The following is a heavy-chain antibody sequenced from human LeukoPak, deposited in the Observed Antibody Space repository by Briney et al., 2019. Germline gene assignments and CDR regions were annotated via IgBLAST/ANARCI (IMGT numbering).Heavy chain of an antibody. V-gene: IGHV1-2*06. J-gene: IGHJ4*02. D-gene: IGHD4-11*01. CDR1: GYAFTNYY. Sequence: ASVKVSCKASGYAFTNYYVHWVRQAPGQGLEWMGRINPNSGYTNYAQNFQGRVTMTSDTSISTGFMELSRLTSDDTAVYYCTRDYIGGTVVETFDYWGQGTLVTVSS. CDR2: INPNSGYT. CDR3: TRDYIGGTVVETFDY.